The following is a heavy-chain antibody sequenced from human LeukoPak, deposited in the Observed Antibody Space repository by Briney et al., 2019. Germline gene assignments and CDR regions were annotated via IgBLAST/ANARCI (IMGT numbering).Heavy chain of an antibody. V-gene: IGHV3-74*01. Sequence: GGSLRLSCAASGFTFSTYCIHWVRQAPGKGPMWVSRICPDGTVTNYADSVKARFIISRDNARNTVYLQMNSLRVEDTAVYYCVRDFRSADYWGQGTLVTVSS. CDR3: VRDFRSADY. CDR2: ICPDGTVT. J-gene: IGHJ4*02. CDR1: GFTFSTYC.